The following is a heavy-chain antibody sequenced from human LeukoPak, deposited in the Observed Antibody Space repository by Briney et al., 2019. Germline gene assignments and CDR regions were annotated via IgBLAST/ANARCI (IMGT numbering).Heavy chain of an antibody. Sequence: SETLSLTCTVSGDSISSYYWSWIRQPPGKGLEWIGYIYYSGNTNYNPSLKGRVTISIDTSKNQFSLKLSSVTAADTAVYYCARADYSNSQSKYNWFDPWGQGTLVTVSS. CDR3: ARADYSNSQSKYNWFDP. CDR2: IYYSGNT. D-gene: IGHD4-11*01. J-gene: IGHJ5*02. CDR1: GDSISSYY. V-gene: IGHV4-59*12.